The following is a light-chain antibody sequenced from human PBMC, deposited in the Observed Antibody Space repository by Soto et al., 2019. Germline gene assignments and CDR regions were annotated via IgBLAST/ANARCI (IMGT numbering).Light chain of an antibody. CDR3: QQYGSSPLP. V-gene: IGKV3-20*01. J-gene: IGKJ1*01. CDR1: QSVRSNY. Sequence: EIVLTQSPGTLSLSPGERATLSCRASQSVRSNYLAWYQQKPDQAPRLLIYGASNRATGIPDRFSSSGSGTDFTLTIIRLEPEDFAVYYCQQYGSSPLPFGQGTKVEIK. CDR2: GAS.